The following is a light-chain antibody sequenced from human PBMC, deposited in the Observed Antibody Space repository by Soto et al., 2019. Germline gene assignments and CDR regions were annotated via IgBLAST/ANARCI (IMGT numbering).Light chain of an antibody. CDR2: EVS. CDR1: SSDDGGYNY. J-gene: IGLJ1*01. CDR3: SSYAGSNIYV. Sequence: QSALTQPPSASGSPGQSVTISCTGTSSDDGGYNYVSWYQQHPGKAPKLMIYEVSKRPSGVPDRFSGSKSVNTASLTGSGLQAEDEADYYCSSYAGSNIYVFGTGTQLTFL. V-gene: IGLV2-8*01.